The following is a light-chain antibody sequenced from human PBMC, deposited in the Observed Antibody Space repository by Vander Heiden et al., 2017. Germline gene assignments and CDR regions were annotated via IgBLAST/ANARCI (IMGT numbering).Light chain of an antibody. J-gene: IGKJ2*01. CDR3: QQYNSYPYT. Sequence: ASVGDRVTITCRASQSISSWLAWYQQKPGKAPKLLIYKASSLESGVPSRFSGSGSGTEFTLTISSLQPDDFATYYCQQYNSYPYTFGQGIKLEIK. CDR1: QSISSW. V-gene: IGKV1-5*03. CDR2: KAS.